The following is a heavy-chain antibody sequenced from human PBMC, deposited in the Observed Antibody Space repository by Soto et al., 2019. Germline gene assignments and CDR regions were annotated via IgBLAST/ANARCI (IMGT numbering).Heavy chain of an antibody. V-gene: IGHV3-48*01. J-gene: IGHJ4*02. Sequence: PGGSLRLSCAASGFTFSSYSMNWVRQAPGKGLEWVSYISSSSSTIYYADSVKGRFTISRDNAKNTLYLQMNSLRAEDTAVYYCALERYGRHFDYWGQGTLVTVSS. CDR2: ISSSSSTI. D-gene: IGHD1-1*01. CDR1: GFTFSSYS. CDR3: ALERYGRHFDY.